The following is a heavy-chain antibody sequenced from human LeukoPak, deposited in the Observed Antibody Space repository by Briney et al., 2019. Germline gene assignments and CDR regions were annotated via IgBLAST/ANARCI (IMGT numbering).Heavy chain of an antibody. V-gene: IGHV3-48*03. CDR1: GFTFSSYE. D-gene: IGHD2-2*01. Sequence: PGGSLRLSCAASGFTFSSYEMNWVRQAPRKGLEWVSYISSSGSTIYYADSVKGRFTISRDNAKNSLYLKMNSLRAEDTAVYYCARDPDCSSTSCQDYYYMDVWGKGTTVTISS. J-gene: IGHJ6*03. CDR2: ISSSGSTI. CDR3: ARDPDCSSTSCQDYYYMDV.